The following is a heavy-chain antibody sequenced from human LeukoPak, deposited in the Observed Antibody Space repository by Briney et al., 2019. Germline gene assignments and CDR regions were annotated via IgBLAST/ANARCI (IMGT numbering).Heavy chain of an antibody. CDR1: GFTFSRFT. Sequence: GGSLRLSCAASGFTFSRFTMNWVRQAPGKGLEWVSSITSTSSYIYYADSVKGRFTISRDNGKKSLYLQMNSLRAEDTAVYYCARALFVEDYDVDHWGPGTLVTVSS. CDR2: ITSTSSYI. D-gene: IGHD4-17*01. J-gene: IGHJ4*02. V-gene: IGHV3-21*01. CDR3: ARALFVEDYDVDH.